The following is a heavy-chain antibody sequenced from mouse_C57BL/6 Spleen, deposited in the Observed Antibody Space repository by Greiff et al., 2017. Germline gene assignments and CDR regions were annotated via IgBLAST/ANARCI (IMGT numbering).Heavy chain of an antibody. CDR1: GYSITSGYY. J-gene: IGHJ4*01. V-gene: IGHV3-6*01. CDR3: ARGVYYDYDYAMDY. CDR2: ISYDGNN. Sequence: EVKLMESGPGLVKPSQSLSLTCSVTGYSITSGYYWNWIRQFPGNKLEWMGYISYDGNNKYNPSLKNRISITRDTSKNQFFLKLNSVTTEDTATYYCARGVYYDYDYAMDYWGQGTSVTVSS. D-gene: IGHD2-4*01.